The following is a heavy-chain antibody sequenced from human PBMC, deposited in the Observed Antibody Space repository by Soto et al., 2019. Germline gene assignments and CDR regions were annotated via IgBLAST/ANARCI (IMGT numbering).Heavy chain of an antibody. D-gene: IGHD3-22*01. Sequence: SETLSLTCTVSGGSISSSSYYWGWIRQPPGKGLEWIGSIYYSGSTYYNPSLKSRVTISVDTSKNQFSLKLSSVTAADTAVYYCARQRDYYDSSGSSCWFDPWGQGTLVTVSS. V-gene: IGHV4-39*01. CDR3: ARQRDYYDSSGSSCWFDP. CDR1: GGSISSSSYY. CDR2: IYYSGST. J-gene: IGHJ5*02.